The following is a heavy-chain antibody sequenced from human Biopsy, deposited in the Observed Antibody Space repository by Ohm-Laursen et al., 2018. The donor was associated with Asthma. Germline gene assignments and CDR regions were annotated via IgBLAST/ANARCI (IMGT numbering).Heavy chain of an antibody. J-gene: IGHJ4*02. CDR2: HDHEEGGT. V-gene: IGHV1-24*01. Sequence: ASVKVSCKISGYSLTDLSMHWVRQAPGQGLEWMGGHDHEEGGTVNARRFQGRVTVTEDTSTDTAYMELGSLSSDDTAVYYCASDFPKDYVRYNFQFWGQGTLVTVSS. CDR3: ASDFPKDYVRYNFQF. CDR1: GYSLTDLS. D-gene: IGHD4-17*01.